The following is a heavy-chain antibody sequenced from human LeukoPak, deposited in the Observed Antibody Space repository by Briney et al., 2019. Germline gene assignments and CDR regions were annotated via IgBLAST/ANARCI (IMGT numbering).Heavy chain of an antibody. CDR3: ARDYFDSSDYPQTYYYYYMDV. J-gene: IGHJ6*03. V-gene: IGHV3-21*01. CDR2: ISSTSTFI. CDR1: GFTFSRYR. D-gene: IGHD3-22*01. Sequence: PGGSLRLSCAASGFTFSRYRMNWLRQAPGKGLEWFASISSTSTFIYSADSVKGRFTISRDTAKNSLFMQMNSLRAEDTAIYYCARDYFDSSDYPQTYYYYYMDVWGKGTTVTVSS.